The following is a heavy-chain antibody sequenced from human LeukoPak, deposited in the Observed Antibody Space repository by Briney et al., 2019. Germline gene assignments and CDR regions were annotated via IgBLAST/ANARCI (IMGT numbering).Heavy chain of an antibody. CDR1: GFTFSDYA. J-gene: IGHJ4*02. V-gene: IGHV3-23*01. CDR2: ISGSGGST. CDR3: AKSVESAVTTNPYFDY. Sequence: GGSLRLSCAASGFTFSDYAMSWVRQALGRGLKWVSVISGSGGSTYNVDPVKGRFTISRDNSKNTLYLQMNSLRAEDTAVYYCAKSVESAVTTNPYFDYWGQGILVTVSS. D-gene: IGHD4-17*01.